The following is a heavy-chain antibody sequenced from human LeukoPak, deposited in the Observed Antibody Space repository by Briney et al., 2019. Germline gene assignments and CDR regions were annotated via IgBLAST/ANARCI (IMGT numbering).Heavy chain of an antibody. Sequence: PGGSLRLSCAASGFTFSSYSMNWVRQAPGKGLEWGSSISSSSSYIYYADSVKGRFTISRDNAKNSLYLQMNGLRAEDTAVYYCARDLSRYGDYIDYWGQGTLVTVSS. D-gene: IGHD4-17*01. CDR3: ARDLSRYGDYIDY. CDR2: ISSSSSYI. V-gene: IGHV3-21*01. CDR1: GFTFSSYS. J-gene: IGHJ4*02.